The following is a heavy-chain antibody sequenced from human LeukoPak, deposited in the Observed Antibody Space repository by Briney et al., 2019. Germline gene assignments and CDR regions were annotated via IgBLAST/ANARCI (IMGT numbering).Heavy chain of an antibody. V-gene: IGHV4-38-2*02. CDR2: IYHSGST. CDR3: ARFYYDSSGYYHDAFDI. CDR1: GYSISSGYN. Sequence: PSETLSLTCTVAGYSISSGYNWGCFRQPPGKELECIGSIYHSGSTYYNPSLKSRVTISVDTSKNQFSLKLSSVTAADTAVYYCARFYYDSSGYYHDAFDIWGQGTMVTVSS. D-gene: IGHD3-22*01. J-gene: IGHJ3*02.